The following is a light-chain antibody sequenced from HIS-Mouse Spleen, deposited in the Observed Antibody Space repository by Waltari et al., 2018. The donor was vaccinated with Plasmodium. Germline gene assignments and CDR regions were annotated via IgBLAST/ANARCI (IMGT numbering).Light chain of an antibody. CDR2: KDS. V-gene: IGLV3-10*01. J-gene: IGLJ3*02. Sequence: SYELTQPPSVSVSPGQTARITCSGDALPTKYAYWYRQKSGQAPVPVIYKDSKRPSGIPGRFSGSSAGTMATLTISGSQVEDEADYYCYSTDSSGNHRVFGGGTKLTVL. CDR1: ALPTKY. CDR3: YSTDSSGNHRV.